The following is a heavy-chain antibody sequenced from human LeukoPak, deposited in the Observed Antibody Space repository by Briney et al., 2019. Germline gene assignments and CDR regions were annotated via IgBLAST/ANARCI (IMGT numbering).Heavy chain of an antibody. D-gene: IGHD6-13*01. Sequence: SETPSLTCTVSGGSISSSSYYSGWIRQPPGKGLEWIGSIYYSGSTYYNPSLKSRVTISVDTSKNQFSLKLNSLTAADTAVYYCARGRFQYSWYQVPKSSYFDPWGQGILVTVSS. J-gene: IGHJ5*01. V-gene: IGHV4-39*01. CDR3: ARGRFQYSWYQVPKSSYFDP. CDR1: GGSISSSSYY. CDR2: IYYSGST.